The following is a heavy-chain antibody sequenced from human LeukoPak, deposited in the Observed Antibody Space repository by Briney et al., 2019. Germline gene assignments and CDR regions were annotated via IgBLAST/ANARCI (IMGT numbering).Heavy chain of an antibody. CDR3: AKDPIFSGSYGVFDY. D-gene: IGHD1-26*01. CDR1: GFTFSSYA. J-gene: IGHJ4*02. Sequence: GGSLRLSCVASGFTFSSYAINWVRQAPGKGLEWVSGTSGSGGRTYYADSAEGRFTISRDNSKNTLYLQMNSLRAGDTAVYYCAKDPIFSGSYGVFDYWGLGTLVTVSS. CDR2: TSGSGGRT. V-gene: IGHV3-23*01.